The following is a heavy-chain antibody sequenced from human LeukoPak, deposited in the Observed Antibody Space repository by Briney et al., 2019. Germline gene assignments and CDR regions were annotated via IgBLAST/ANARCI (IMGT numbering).Heavy chain of an antibody. CDR2: ISGSGGTT. D-gene: IGHD4-17*01. Sequence: GGSLRLSFAASGFTFSSYAMSWVRQAPGKGLEWVSTISGSGGTTHYADSVKGRFTISRDNSKNVLSLQMNSLTAEDTAVYYCAKERRLTTAFDYWGQGTLVTVSS. CDR3: AKERRLTTAFDY. CDR1: GFTFSSYA. J-gene: IGHJ4*02. V-gene: IGHV3-23*01.